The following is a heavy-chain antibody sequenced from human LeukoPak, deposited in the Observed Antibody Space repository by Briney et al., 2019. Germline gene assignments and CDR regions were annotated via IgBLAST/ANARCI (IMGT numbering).Heavy chain of an antibody. CDR2: IIPILGIA. J-gene: IGHJ4*02. V-gene: IGHV1-69*04. CDR1: GGTFSSYA. D-gene: IGHD3-22*01. Sequence: SVEVSCKASGGTFSSYAISWVRQAPGQGLEWMGRIIPILGIANYAQKFQGRVTITADKSTSTAYMELSSLRSEDTAVYYCARDRSDYYDSSGYSDYWGQGTLVTVSS. CDR3: ARDRSDYYDSSGYSDY.